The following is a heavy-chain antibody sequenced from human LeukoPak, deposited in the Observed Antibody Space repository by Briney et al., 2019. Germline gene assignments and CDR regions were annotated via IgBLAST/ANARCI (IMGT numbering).Heavy chain of an antibody. CDR2: ISSSSSYI. CDR3: ARSPRPGAAAGIWSWFDP. J-gene: IGHJ5*02. V-gene: IGHV3-21*01. Sequence: GGSLRLSCAASGFTFSSYWMSWVRQAPGKGLEWVSSISSSSSYIYYADSVKGRFTTSRDNAKNSLYLQMNSLRAEDTAVYYCARSPRPGAAAGIWSWFDPWGQGTLVTVSS. CDR1: GFTFSSYW. D-gene: IGHD6-13*01.